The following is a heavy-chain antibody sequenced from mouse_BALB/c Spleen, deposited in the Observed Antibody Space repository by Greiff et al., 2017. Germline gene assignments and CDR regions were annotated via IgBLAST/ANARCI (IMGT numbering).Heavy chain of an antibody. J-gene: IGHJ2*01. V-gene: IGHV5-17*02. CDR2: ISSGSSTI. CDR3: ARSDYGSSLDY. Sequence: EVQGVESGGGLVQPGGSRKLSCAASGFTFSSFGMHWVRQAPEKGLEWVAYISSGSSTIYYADTVKGRFTISRDNPKNTLFLQMTSLRSEDTAMYYCARSDYGSSLDYWGQGTTLTVSS. D-gene: IGHD1-1*01. CDR1: GFTFSSFG.